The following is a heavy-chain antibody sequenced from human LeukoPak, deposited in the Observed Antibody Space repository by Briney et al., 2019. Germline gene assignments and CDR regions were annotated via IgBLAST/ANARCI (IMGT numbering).Heavy chain of an antibody. CDR2: IYYSGST. CDR3: ARVAPNYDFWSGYYIGAFDI. J-gene: IGHJ3*02. Sequence: SETLSLTCTVSGGSISSYYWSWIRQPPGKGLEWIGYIYYSGSTNYNPSLKSRVTISVDTSKNQFSLKLSSVTDADTAVYYCARVAPNYDFWSGYYIGAFDIWGQGTMVTVSS. D-gene: IGHD3-3*01. CDR1: GGSISSYY. V-gene: IGHV4-59*01.